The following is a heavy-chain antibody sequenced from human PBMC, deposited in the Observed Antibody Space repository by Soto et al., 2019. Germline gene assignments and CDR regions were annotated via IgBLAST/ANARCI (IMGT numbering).Heavy chain of an antibody. CDR2: IWYDGSNK. D-gene: IGHD1-7*01. CDR3: ARGWAGTPNDAFDI. J-gene: IGHJ3*02. CDR1: GFTFSSYG. V-gene: IGHV3-33*01. Sequence: QVQLVESGGGVVQPGRSLRLSCAASGFTFSSYGMHWVRQAPGKGLEWVAVIWYDGSNKYYADSVKGRFTISRDNSKNTLYLQMNSLRAEDTAVYYCARGWAGTPNDAFDIWGQGTMVTVSS.